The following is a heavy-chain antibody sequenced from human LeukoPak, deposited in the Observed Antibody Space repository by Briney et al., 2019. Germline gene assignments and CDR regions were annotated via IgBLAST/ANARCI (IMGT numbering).Heavy chain of an antibody. Sequence: SETLSLTCTVSGGSISSYYWSWIRQPPGKGLEWIGYIYYSGSTNYNPSLKSRVTISVGTSKNQFSLKLSSVTAADTAVYYCAREERAFDIWGQGTMVTVSS. J-gene: IGHJ3*02. CDR2: IYYSGST. CDR1: GGSISSYY. CDR3: AREERAFDI. V-gene: IGHV4-59*01. D-gene: IGHD1-1*01.